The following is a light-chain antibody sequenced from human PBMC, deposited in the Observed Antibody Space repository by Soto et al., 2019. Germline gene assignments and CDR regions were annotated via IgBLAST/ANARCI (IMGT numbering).Light chain of an antibody. CDR1: QSVKSN. CDR2: GAS. V-gene: IGKV3-15*01. J-gene: IGKJ5*01. CDR3: QQYNNWPPIT. Sequence: ETVMTQSPATLSVSPGERATLSCRVSQSVKSNLAWYQQKPGQAPRLLIYGASTRASGVPARFSGSGSGTEFTLTISSLQSDDFAVYHCQQYNNWPPITFGQGTRLETK.